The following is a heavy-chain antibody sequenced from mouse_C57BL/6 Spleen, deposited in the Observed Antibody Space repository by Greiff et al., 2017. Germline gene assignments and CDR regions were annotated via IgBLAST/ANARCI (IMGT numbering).Heavy chain of an antibody. CDR1: GFNIKDDY. CDR3: TYPYYGSSSGY. V-gene: IGHV14-4*01. Sequence: EVQLQQSGAELVRPGASVKLSCTASGFNIKDDYMHWVKQRPEQGLEWIGWIDPENGDTEYASKFQGKATITADTSSNTAYLQLSSLTSEDTAVYYCTYPYYGSSSGYWGQGTTLTVSS. CDR2: IDPENGDT. D-gene: IGHD1-1*01. J-gene: IGHJ2*01.